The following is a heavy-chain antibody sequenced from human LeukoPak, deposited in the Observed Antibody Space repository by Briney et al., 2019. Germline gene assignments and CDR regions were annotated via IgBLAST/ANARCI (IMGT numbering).Heavy chain of an antibody. CDR3: ARVGHRYYYDSSGPAGASDI. J-gene: IGHJ3*02. D-gene: IGHD3-22*01. V-gene: IGHV4-34*01. Sequence: SETLSLTCAVYGGSFSGYYWSWIRQPPGKGLEWIGEINHSGSTNYNPSLKSRVTISVDTSKNQFSLKLSSVTAADTAVYYCARVGHRYYYDSSGPAGASDIWGQGTMVTVSS. CDR1: GGSFSGYY. CDR2: INHSGST.